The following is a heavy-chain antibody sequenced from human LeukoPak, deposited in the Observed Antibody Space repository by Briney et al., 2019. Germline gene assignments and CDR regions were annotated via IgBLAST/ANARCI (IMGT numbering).Heavy chain of an antibody. Sequence: ASVKVSCKASGYTSTSYYMHWVRQAPGQGLEWMGIINPSGGSTSYAQKFQGRVTMTRDTSISTAYMELSRLRSDGTAVYYCARGSGASGIYGMDVWGQGTTVTVSS. CDR2: INPSGGST. J-gene: IGHJ6*02. D-gene: IGHD3-10*01. V-gene: IGHV1-46*01. CDR3: ARGSGASGIYGMDV. CDR1: GYTSTSYY.